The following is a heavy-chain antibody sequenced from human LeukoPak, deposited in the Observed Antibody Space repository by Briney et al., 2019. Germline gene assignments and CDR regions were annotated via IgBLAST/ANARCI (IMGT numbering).Heavy chain of an antibody. Sequence: PSETLSLTCAVYGGSFSGYYWSWIRQPPGKGLEWIGEINHSGSTNYNPSLKSRVTISVDTSKNQFSLKLSSVTAADTAVYYCARGTGGNIVVVPAAMPEYNWFDPWGQGTLVTVSS. V-gene: IGHV4-34*01. J-gene: IGHJ5*02. D-gene: IGHD2-2*01. CDR3: ARGTGGNIVVVPAAMPEYNWFDP. CDR1: GGSFSGYY. CDR2: INHSGST.